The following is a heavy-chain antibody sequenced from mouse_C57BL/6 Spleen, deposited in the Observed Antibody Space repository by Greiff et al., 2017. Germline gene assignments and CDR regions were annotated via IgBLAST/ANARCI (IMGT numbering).Heavy chain of an antibody. V-gene: IGHV1-55*01. D-gene: IGHD2-1*01. Sequence: QVQLQQSGAELVKPGASVKMSCKASGYTFTSYWITWVKQRPGQGLEWIGDIYPGSGSTNYNEKFKSKATLTVDTSTSTAYMQLSSLTSEDSAVYYCARRDYGNYGDYAMDYWGQGTSVTVSS. J-gene: IGHJ4*01. CDR2: IYPGSGST. CDR3: ARRDYGNYGDYAMDY. CDR1: GYTFTSYW.